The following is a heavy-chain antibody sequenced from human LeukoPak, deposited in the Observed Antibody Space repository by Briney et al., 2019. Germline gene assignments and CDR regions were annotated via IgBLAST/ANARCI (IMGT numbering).Heavy chain of an antibody. D-gene: IGHD2-15*01. CDR3: ARQSHYSGGNCGFDP. Sequence: SETLSLTCTVSGXSISRGNYYWDWIRQTPGRGLEWIGSIHYSGSTHYNPSLKSRVTISVDTSENQFSLKLTSVTAADTAVYYCARQSHYSGGNCGFDPWGQGTPVTVSS. V-gene: IGHV4-39*01. J-gene: IGHJ5*02. CDR2: IHYSGST. CDR1: GXSISRGNYY.